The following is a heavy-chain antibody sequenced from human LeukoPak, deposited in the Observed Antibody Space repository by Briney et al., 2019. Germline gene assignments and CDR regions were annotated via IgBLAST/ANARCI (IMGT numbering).Heavy chain of an antibody. V-gene: IGHV1-69*05. CDR3: ARDPGGYYIAHFDY. CDR2: IIPIFGTA. D-gene: IGHD3-3*01. Sequence: GASVKVSCKASGGTFSSYTISWVRQAPGQGLEWMGRIIPIFGTANYAQKFQGRVTITTDESTSTAYMELSSLRSEDTAVYYCARDPGGYYIAHFDYWGQGTLVTVSS. J-gene: IGHJ4*02. CDR1: GGTFSSYT.